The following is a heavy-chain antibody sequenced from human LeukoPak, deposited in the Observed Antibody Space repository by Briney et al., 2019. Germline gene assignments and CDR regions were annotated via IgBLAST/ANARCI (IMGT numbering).Heavy chain of an antibody. Sequence: GESLKISCKGSGYSFTSYWIGWVRQMPGKGLEWMGIIYPGDSDTRYSPSLQGQVTISADKSISTAYLQWSSLKASDTAMYYCAGAIVGAATAFDIWGQGTMVTVSS. CDR2: IYPGDSDT. D-gene: IGHD1-26*01. J-gene: IGHJ3*02. CDR1: GYSFTSYW. V-gene: IGHV5-51*01. CDR3: AGAIVGAATAFDI.